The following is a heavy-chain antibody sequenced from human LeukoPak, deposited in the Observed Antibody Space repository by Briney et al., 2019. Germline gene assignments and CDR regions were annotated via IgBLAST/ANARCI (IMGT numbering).Heavy chain of an antibody. CDR1: GGSISSYY. CDR2: IYTSGST. V-gene: IGHV4-4*07. D-gene: IGHD6-6*01. Sequence: SETLSLTCTVSGGSISSYYWSWIRQPAGKGLEWIGRIYTSGSTNYNPSLKSRVTMSVDTSKNQFSLKLSSVTAADTAVYYCARLGSSSSHYYYYYGMDVWGQGTTVTVSS. CDR3: ARLGSSSSHYYYYYGMDV. J-gene: IGHJ6*02.